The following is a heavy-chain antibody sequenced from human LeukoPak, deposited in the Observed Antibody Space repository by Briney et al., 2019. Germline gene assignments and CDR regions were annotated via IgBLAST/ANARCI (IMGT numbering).Heavy chain of an antibody. Sequence: SESLSLTCAVYGGSFSGYDWSWIRRPPGKGLEWIGEINHSGSTNYNPSLKSRVTISVDTSKNQFSLKLSSVTAADTAVYYCAGAGNTPYYYYYMDVWGKGTTVTVSS. CDR3: AGAGNTPYYYYYMDV. CDR1: GGSFSGYD. D-gene: IGHD1/OR15-1a*01. J-gene: IGHJ6*03. V-gene: IGHV4-34*01. CDR2: INHSGST.